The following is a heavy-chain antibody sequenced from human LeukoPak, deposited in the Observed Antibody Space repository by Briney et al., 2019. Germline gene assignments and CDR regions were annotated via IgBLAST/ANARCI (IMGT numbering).Heavy chain of an antibody. CDR2: ISYDGTNK. Sequence: PGGSLRLSCAASGFTFSSYGIHWVRQAPGKGLEWVAFISYDGTNKYYADSVKGRLTISRDNSINTLYLQMNSLRAEDTAVYYCAKVMNAYSTSVNDYWGQGTLVTVPS. CDR1: GFTFSSYG. CDR3: AKVMNAYSTSVNDY. J-gene: IGHJ4*02. V-gene: IGHV3-30*18. D-gene: IGHD6-6*01.